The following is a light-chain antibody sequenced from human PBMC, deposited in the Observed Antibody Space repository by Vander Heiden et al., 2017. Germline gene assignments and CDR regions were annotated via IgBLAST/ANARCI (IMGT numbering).Light chain of an antibody. Sequence: DIVMTQSPLSLPVTPGEPASIPCRSSQSLLHGNGNNYLDWYLQKPGQSPQLLIYLGSNRASGVPDRFSGSGSGTDFTLKISRVEAEDVGVYYCMQALQTPLTFGGGTKIEIK. CDR2: LGS. CDR1: QSLLHGNGNNY. V-gene: IGKV2-28*01. J-gene: IGKJ4*01. CDR3: MQALQTPLT.